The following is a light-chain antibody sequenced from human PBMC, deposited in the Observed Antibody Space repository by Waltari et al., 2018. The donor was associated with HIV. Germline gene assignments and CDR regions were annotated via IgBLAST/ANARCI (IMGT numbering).Light chain of an antibody. J-gene: IGLJ3*02. CDR1: SGITVDTYR. CDR3: MIWHSSAWV. V-gene: IGLV5-45*01. Sequence: AVLTQPASLSASPGTSASLTCSLRSGITVDTYRIYWYQQTPGSPPQYPLKYKSDSDRQQGSGVPSRFSGSKDASANAGILLISGLQSEDEADYYCMIWHSSAWVFGGGTKLTVL. CDR2: YKSDSDR.